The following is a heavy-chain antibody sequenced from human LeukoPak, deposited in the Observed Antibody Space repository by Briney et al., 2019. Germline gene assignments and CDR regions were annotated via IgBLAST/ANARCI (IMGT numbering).Heavy chain of an antibody. D-gene: IGHD1-26*01. CDR3: ARDSGSYGNWFDP. Sequence: GSLRLSCAASGFTFSSYSMNWVRQAPGKGLEWVSSISSSSSYIYYADSVKGRLTISRDNAKNSLYLQMNSLRAEDTAVYYCARDSGSYGNWFDPWDQGTLVTVSS. J-gene: IGHJ5*02. V-gene: IGHV3-21*01. CDR1: GFTFSSYS. CDR2: ISSSSSYI.